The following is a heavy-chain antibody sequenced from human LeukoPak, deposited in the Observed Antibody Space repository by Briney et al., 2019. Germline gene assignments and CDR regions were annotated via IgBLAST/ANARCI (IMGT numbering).Heavy chain of an antibody. D-gene: IGHD5-12*01. CDR1: GFTFSNYA. CDR3: ARSLATSYHYMDV. CDR2: ISYDGSNR. J-gene: IGHJ6*03. V-gene: IGHV3-30*04. Sequence: GGSLRLSCAASGFTFSNYAIHWVRQAPGKGLEWVAVISYDGSNRYYADSVKGRFTISRDNSKNTLYLQMSSLRAEDTAVYYCARSLATSYHYMDVWGKGTTVTVSS.